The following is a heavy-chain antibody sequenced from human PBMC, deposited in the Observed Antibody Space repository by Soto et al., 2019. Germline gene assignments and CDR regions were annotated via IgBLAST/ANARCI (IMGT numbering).Heavy chain of an antibody. CDR3: ARDAVVATSYFDY. V-gene: IGHV3-21*01. CDR2: ITSSSTYI. D-gene: IGHD5-12*01. J-gene: IGHJ4*02. CDR1: GFTFSGYS. Sequence: EVQLVESGGGLVKPGGSLRLSCAASGFTFSGYSINWVRQAPGKGLEWVSSITSSSTYIYYADSVKGRFTISRDNARNSLYLQMNSLRAEDTAVYYCARDAVVATSYFDYWGQGALVTVSS.